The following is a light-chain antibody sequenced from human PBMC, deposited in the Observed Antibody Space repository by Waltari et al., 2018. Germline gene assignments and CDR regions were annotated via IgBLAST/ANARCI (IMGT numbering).Light chain of an antibody. CDR2: DAS. Sequence: EIVLTQSPDTLSLSPGERATLSCRASQCVSSYLAWYQQKSGQAPRLPIYDASNRATGIPARFSGGGSGTDFTLTISSLEPEDFAVYYCQQRSDWLLTFGGGTKVEIK. CDR1: QCVSSY. CDR3: QQRSDWLLT. J-gene: IGKJ4*01. V-gene: IGKV3-11*01.